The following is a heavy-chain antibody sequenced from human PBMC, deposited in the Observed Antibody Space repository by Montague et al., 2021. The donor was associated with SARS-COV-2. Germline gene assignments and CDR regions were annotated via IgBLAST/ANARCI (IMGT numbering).Heavy chain of an antibody. J-gene: IGHJ4*02. CDR1: GFTFSSYA. V-gene: IGHV3-30*04. Sequence: SLRLSCAASGFTFSSYAMHWVRQAPGKGLEWVAVISYDGSNKYYADSVKGRFTISRDNSKNTLYLQMNSLRAEDTAVYYCARAAGNYDILTGYCDYWGQGTLVTVSS. D-gene: IGHD3-9*01. CDR3: ARAAGNYDILTGYCDY. CDR2: ISYDGSNK.